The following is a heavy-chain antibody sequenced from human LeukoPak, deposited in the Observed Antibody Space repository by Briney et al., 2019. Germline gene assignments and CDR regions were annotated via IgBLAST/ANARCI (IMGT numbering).Heavy chain of an antibody. CDR1: GGTFNNYA. V-gene: IGHV1-69*01. CDR2: IIPLFGTA. D-gene: IGHD3-9*01. J-gene: IGHJ5*02. Sequence: ASVKVSCKASGGTFNNYAISWVRQAPGQGLEWMGGIIPLFGTANYAQKFLGRVIITADESTSTAYMELSSLRSEDTAVYYCASHHYDILTGYYIKFGTNWFDPWGQGTLVTVSS. CDR3: ASHHYDILTGYYIKFGTNWFDP.